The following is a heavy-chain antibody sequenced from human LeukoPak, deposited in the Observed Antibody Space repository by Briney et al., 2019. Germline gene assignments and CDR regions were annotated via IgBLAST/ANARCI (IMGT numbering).Heavy chain of an antibody. CDR2: IYYSGST. CDR1: GGSISSSSYY. CDR3: ARHVPLSWSDP. V-gene: IGHV4-39*01. J-gene: IGHJ5*02. Sequence: SETLSLTCTVSGGSISSSSYYWGWIRQPPGKGLEWIGSIYYSGSTYYNPSLKSRVTISVDTSKNQFSLKLSSVTAADTAVYYCARHVPLSWSDPWGQGTLVTVSS.